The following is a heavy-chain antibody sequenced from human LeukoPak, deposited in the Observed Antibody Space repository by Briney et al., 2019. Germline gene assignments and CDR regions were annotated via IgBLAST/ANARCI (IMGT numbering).Heavy chain of an antibody. V-gene: IGHV3-30*01. CDR3: ARDPSGSFDY. Sequence: PGGSLRLSCAASGFTFTNYAIHWVRQAPGKGPEWVAYTSVDGNDKRYADSVKGRFTVSRDNSKNTLYLQMNSLRPEDSAAYYCARDPSGSFDYWGQGTLVTTSS. J-gene: IGHJ4*02. D-gene: IGHD3-10*01. CDR2: TSVDGNDK. CDR1: GFTFTNYA.